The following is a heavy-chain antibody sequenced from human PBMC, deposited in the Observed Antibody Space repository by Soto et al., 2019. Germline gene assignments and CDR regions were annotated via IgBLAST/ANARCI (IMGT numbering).Heavy chain of an antibody. CDR1: GFTFSSYA. CDR2: ISGSGGST. V-gene: IGHV3-23*01. D-gene: IGHD2-15*01. Sequence: GGSLRLSCSASGFTFSSYAMHWVRQAPGKGLEWVSAISGSGGSTYYADSVKGRFTISRDNSKNTLYLQMNSLRAEDTAVYYCAKDLKAASWFDPWGQGTLVTVSS. J-gene: IGHJ5*02. CDR3: AKDLKAASWFDP.